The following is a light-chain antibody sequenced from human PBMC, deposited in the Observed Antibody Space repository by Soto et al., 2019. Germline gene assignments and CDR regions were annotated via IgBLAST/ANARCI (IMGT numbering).Light chain of an antibody. CDR1: QSVISS. CDR3: QLYKHRPPWT. CDR2: EAS. Sequence: EIVMTQSPASLSVSPGETATLSCRASQSVISSLAWYQQKPGQAPRLLIIEASTMATGIPARFRGSVSGTDFTLTLSSLQSEDFAVYYRQLYKHRPPWTFGQGTKVEIK. V-gene: IGKV3-15*01. J-gene: IGKJ1*01.